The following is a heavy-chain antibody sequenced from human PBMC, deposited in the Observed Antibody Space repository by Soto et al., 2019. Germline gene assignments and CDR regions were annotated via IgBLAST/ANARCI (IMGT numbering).Heavy chain of an antibody. CDR3: AKVGEKLLWFGELAQYYFDY. J-gene: IGHJ4*02. CDR1: GFNFSNYA. D-gene: IGHD3-10*01. Sequence: PGRSQRLSYAASGFNFSNYAMSWVRQAAGKGLEWVSAISGSGGSTYYADSVKGRFTISRDNSKNTLYLQMNSLRAEDTAVYYCAKVGEKLLWFGELAQYYFDYWGQGTLVTVSS. V-gene: IGHV3-23*01. CDR2: ISGSGGST.